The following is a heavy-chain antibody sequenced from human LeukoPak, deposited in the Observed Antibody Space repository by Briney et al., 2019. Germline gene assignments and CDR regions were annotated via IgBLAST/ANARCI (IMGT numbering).Heavy chain of an antibody. V-gene: IGHV3-33*01. Sequence: GGSLRLSCAASGFTFSSYGMHWVRQAPGKGLEWVAVIWYDGSNKYYADSVKGRFTISRDNSKNTLYLQMNSPRAEDTAVYYCARDRSGWPDFDYWGQGTLVTVSS. CDR1: GFTFSSYG. CDR3: ARDRSGWPDFDY. D-gene: IGHD6-19*01. CDR2: IWYDGSNK. J-gene: IGHJ4*02.